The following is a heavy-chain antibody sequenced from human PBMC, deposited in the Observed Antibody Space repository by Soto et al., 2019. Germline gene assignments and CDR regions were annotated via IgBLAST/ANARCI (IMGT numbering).Heavy chain of an antibody. D-gene: IGHD3-3*01. Sequence: QVQLVESGGGVVQPGRSLRLSCAASGFTFSSYGMHWVRQAPGKGLEWVAVIWYDGSNKYYADSVKGRFTISRDNSKNTLYLQMNSLRAEDTAVYYCAILDGYDFWSGYYTRFDYWGQGTLVIVSS. CDR2: IWYDGSNK. CDR3: AILDGYDFWSGYYTRFDY. V-gene: IGHV3-33*01. J-gene: IGHJ4*02. CDR1: GFTFSSYG.